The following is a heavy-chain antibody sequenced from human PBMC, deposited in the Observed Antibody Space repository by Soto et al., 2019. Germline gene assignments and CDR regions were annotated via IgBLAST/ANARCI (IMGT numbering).Heavy chain of an antibody. J-gene: IGHJ5*02. CDR3: ATGPGERDDYFGWLDT. D-gene: IGHD3-10*01. CDR2: ISSSSSTI. V-gene: IGHV3-48*02. CDR1: GFTFSSYS. Sequence: PGGSLRLSCAASGFTFSSYSMNWVRQAPGKGLEWVSYISSSSSTIYYADSVKGRFTISRDNAKNSLYLQMNSLRDEDTAVYYCATGPGERDDYFGWLDTRGQGTLVTVSS.